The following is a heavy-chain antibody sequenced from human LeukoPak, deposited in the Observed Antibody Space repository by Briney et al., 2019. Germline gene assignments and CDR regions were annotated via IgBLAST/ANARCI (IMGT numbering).Heavy chain of an antibody. J-gene: IGHJ4*02. CDR2: VSSDGSNK. D-gene: IGHD3-22*01. V-gene: IGHV3-30*03. Sequence: GGSLRLSCAASRFTFNTFGMHWVRQAPGKGLEWVAVVSSDGSNKYYADSVKGRFTISRDNSKDTLYLQMSSLTIEDTAVYYCRAATKYLDYYYDYWGQGTLVTVSS. CDR1: RFTFNTFG. CDR3: RAATKYLDYYYDY.